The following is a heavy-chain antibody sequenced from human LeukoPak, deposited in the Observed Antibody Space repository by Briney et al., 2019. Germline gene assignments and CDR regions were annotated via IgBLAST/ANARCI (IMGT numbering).Heavy chain of an antibody. Sequence: SETLSLTCAVYGGSFSGYYWSWIRQPPGKGLEWIGSIYYSGSTYYNPSLKSRVTISVDTSKNQFSLKLSSVTAEDTAVYYCARELRSGLNAFDIWGQGTMVTVSS. D-gene: IGHD6-19*01. CDR3: ARELRSGLNAFDI. CDR1: GGSFSGYY. V-gene: IGHV4-34*01. J-gene: IGHJ3*02. CDR2: IYYSGST.